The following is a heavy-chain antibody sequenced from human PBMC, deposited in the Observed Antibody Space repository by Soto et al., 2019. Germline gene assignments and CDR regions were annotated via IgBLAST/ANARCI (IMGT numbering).Heavy chain of an antibody. CDR1: GGTFSSYA. CDR2: IIPIFGTA. J-gene: IGHJ1*01. CDR3: AREAYCGGDCHGYFQH. Sequence: QVQLVQSGAEVKKPGSSVKVSCKASGGTFSSYAISWVRQAPGQGLEWMGGIIPIFGTANYAQKFQGRVTITADESTSXAYMELSSLRSEDTAVYYCAREAYCGGDCHGYFQHWGQGTLVTVSS. D-gene: IGHD2-21*02. V-gene: IGHV1-69*12.